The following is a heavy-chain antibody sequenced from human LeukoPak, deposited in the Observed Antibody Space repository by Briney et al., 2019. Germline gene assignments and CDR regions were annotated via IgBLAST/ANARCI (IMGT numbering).Heavy chain of an antibody. CDR1: GGSISSYY. D-gene: IGHD3-10*01. Sequence: SSETLSLTCTVSGGSISSYYWSWIRQPPGKGLEWIGYIYYSGSTNYNPSLKSRVTISVDTSKNQFSLKLSSVTAADTAVYYCARASAGPVWFEETPFGMDVWGQGTTVTVSS. CDR3: ARASAGPVWFEETPFGMDV. CDR2: IYYSGST. J-gene: IGHJ6*02. V-gene: IGHV4-59*01.